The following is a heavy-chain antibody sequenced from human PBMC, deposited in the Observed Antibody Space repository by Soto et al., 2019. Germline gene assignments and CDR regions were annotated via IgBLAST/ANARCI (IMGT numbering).Heavy chain of an antibody. J-gene: IGHJ5*02. V-gene: IGHV1-46*01. D-gene: IGHD3-3*01. CDR2: INPSGGST. CDR1: GYTFTSYY. CDR3: AGSRIFGIRLGP. Sequence: ASVKVSCKASGYTFTSYYMHWVRQAPGQGLEWMGIINPSGGSTSYAQKFQGRVTMTRDTSTSTVYMELSSLRSEDTAVYYCAGSRIFGIRLGPWGQGTLVTVSS.